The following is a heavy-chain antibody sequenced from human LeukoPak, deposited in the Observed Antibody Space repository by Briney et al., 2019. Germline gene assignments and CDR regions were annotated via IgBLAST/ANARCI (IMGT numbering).Heavy chain of an antibody. CDR2: IIQDGSEK. CDR1: GFTFSNYW. D-gene: IGHD2-15*01. J-gene: IGHJ4*02. CDR3: ARDGAYCTGGSCYGDDYFDY. V-gene: IGHV3-7*03. Sequence: GGSLRLSCAAAGFTFSNYWMSWVRQAPGKGLEWVANIIQDGSEKYYVDSVKGRFTISRDNSKTTMYLQMNSLRAEDTAVYYCARDGAYCTGGSCYGDDYFDYWGQGTLVTVSS.